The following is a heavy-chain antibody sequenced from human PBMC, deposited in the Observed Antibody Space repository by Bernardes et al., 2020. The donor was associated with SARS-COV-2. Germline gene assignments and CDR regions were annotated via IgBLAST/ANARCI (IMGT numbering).Heavy chain of an antibody. D-gene: IGHD2-21*02. J-gene: IGHJ4*02. V-gene: IGHV3-21*01. Sequence: GGSLRLSCAASGFTFSSYSMTWVRQAPGKGLEWVSSISSGSSDIWYADSVKGRFTISRDNAKSSLYLQMNSLRAEDTAVYYCARDQSGNSVQGTSDYWGQGTLVTVSS. CDR2: ISSGSSDI. CDR3: ARDQSGNSVQGTSDY. CDR1: GFTFSSYS.